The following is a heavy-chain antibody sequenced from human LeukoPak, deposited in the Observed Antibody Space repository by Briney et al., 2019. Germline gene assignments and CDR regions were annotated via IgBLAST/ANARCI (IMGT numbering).Heavy chain of an antibody. CDR2: INPNSGGP. CDR3: VRGYSYGFYFDY. CDR1: GYSFTGYY. J-gene: IGHJ4*02. D-gene: IGHD5-18*01. Sequence: GASVKVSCKTSGYSFTGYYIHWLRQAPGQGLEWMGRINPNSGGPNYGQKFQGTVTMTRDTSISTAYLELSNLRSDDTAAYYCVRGYSYGFYFDYWGQGSLVTVSS. V-gene: IGHV1-2*06.